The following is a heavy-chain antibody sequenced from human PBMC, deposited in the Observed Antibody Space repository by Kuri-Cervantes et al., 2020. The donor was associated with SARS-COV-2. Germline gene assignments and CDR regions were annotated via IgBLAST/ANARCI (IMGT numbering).Heavy chain of an antibody. D-gene: IGHD3-10*01. CDR1: GYTFTGYY. V-gene: IGHV1-2*02. CDR2: INPNSGGT. J-gene: IGHJ6*02. Sequence: ASVTVSCKASGYTFTGYYMHWVRQAPGKGLEWMGWINPNSGGTNYAQKFQGRVTMTRDTSISTAYMELSRLRSDDRAVYYCATESYYGSGSYYYYYYGMDVWGQGTTVTVSS. CDR3: ATESYYGSGSYYYYYYGMDV.